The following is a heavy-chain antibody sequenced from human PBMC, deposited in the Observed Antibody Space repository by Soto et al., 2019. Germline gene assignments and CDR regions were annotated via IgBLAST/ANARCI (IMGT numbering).Heavy chain of an antibody. Sequence: GGSLRLSCTASGFAFRSHAMQWVRQAPGKGLEWLAVISSDGATKYVADSLKGRFTISRDNFESTMSLQMNNLRPEDTALYYCARSSVHIAAAGRLDLWGPGTLVTVSS. J-gene: IGHJ5*02. V-gene: IGHV3-30*14. CDR2: ISSDGATK. D-gene: IGHD6-13*01. CDR3: ARSSVHIAAAGRLDL. CDR1: GFAFRSHA.